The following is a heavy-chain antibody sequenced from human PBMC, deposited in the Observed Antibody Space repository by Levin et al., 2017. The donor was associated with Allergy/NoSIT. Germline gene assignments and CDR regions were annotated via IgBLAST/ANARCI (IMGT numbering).Heavy chain of an antibody. CDR1: GYTFRNYG. CDR2: ISGYSGHT. CDR3: VRDSSDTIFGALPYNYYGMDV. J-gene: IGHJ6*02. Sequence: ASVKVSCKASGYTFRNYGISWVRQAPGQGLEWMGWISGYSGHTKYAQKIQGRVTVTTETSTSTAHMELRSLRSDDTAVYYCVRDSSDTIFGALPYNYYGMDVWGQGTTVTVSS. V-gene: IGHV1-18*01. D-gene: IGHD3-3*01.